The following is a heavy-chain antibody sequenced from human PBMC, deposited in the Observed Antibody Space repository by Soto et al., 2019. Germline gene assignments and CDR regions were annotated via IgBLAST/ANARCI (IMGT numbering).Heavy chain of an antibody. CDR2: IYYSGST. CDR1: GGSISSYY. CDR3: ARPPTVTEYYFDY. D-gene: IGHD4-17*01. J-gene: IGHJ4*02. V-gene: IGHV4-59*08. Sequence: QVQLQESGPGLVKPSETLSLTCTVSGGSISSYYWSWIRQPPGKGLEWIGYIYYSGSTNYNPPLKRPVTLSVATSKNQFSLKLSSVTAADTAVYYCARPPTVTEYYFDYWGQGTLVTVSS.